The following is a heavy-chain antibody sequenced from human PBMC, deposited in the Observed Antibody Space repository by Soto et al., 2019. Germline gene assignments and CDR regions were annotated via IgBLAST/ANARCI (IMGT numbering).Heavy chain of an antibody. CDR1: GYTFTRYG. CDR2: ISACNGNT. D-gene: IGHD3-22*01. Sequence: ASVKVSCKASGYTFTRYGIRWVRQAPGQGLERMGWISACNGNTKYSRQFQDRLTITRDTSASTVYMELSSLTSGDTAVYYCAREYGPYDSSGVLDYWYFDPWGRGTLVTVSS. J-gene: IGHJ2*01. CDR3: AREYGPYDSSGVLDYWYFDP. V-gene: IGHV1-3*01.